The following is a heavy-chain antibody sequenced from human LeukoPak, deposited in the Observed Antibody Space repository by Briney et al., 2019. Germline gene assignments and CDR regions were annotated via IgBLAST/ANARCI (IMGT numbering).Heavy chain of an antibody. Sequence: GGSLRLSCAASGFTFSDYYMSWLRQAPGKGLEWVSYISSSGSTIYYADSVKGRFTISRDNAKNSLYLQMNSLRAEDTAVYYCARVSVQRGVNIVVPWGQGTLVTVSS. J-gene: IGHJ5*02. CDR3: ARVSVQRGVNIVVP. CDR1: GFTFSDYY. D-gene: IGHD2-2*01. CDR2: ISSSGSTI. V-gene: IGHV3-11*01.